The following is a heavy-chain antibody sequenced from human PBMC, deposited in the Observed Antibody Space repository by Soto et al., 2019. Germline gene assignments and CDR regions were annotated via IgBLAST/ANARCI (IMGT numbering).Heavy chain of an antibody. CDR1: GGSMSEYF. CDR3: ARDGYDGSGSPYPAY. Sequence: SETLSLTCSVSGGSMSEYFWSWIRQSPGKGLEWIGYIYYLGSTDYNPSLKSRVTISVDTSKRQFSLRLTSVTAADTAVYYCARDGYDGSGSPYPAYWGPGTQATVSS. D-gene: IGHD3-10*01. CDR2: IYYLGST. J-gene: IGHJ4*02. V-gene: IGHV4-59*01.